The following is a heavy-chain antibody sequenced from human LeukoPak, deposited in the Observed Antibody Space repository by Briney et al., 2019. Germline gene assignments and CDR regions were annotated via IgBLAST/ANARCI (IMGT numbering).Heavy chain of an antibody. CDR1: GFTFSSYS. CDR3: ARTPSYYYDSSGYYYFPFDY. V-gene: IGHV3-21*01. D-gene: IGHD3-22*01. CDR2: ISSSSSYI. Sequence: GGSLRLSCAASGFTFSSYSMNWVRQAPGKGLEWVSSISSSSSYIYYADSVKGRFTISRDNAKNSLYLQMNSLRAEDTAVYYCARTPSYYYDSSGYYYFPFDYWGQGTLVTASS. J-gene: IGHJ4*02.